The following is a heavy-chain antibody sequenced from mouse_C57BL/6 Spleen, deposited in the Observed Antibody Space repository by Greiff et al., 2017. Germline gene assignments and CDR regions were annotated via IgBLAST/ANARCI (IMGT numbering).Heavy chain of an antibody. CDR1: GYAFTNYL. Sequence: VQLQQSGAELVRPGTSVKVSCKASGYAFTNYLIEWVKQRPGQGLEWIGVINPGSGGTNYNEKFKGKATLTADKSSSTAYMQLSSLTSEDSAVYFCARGSDGYYLDYWGQGTTLTVSS. D-gene: IGHD2-3*01. V-gene: IGHV1-54*01. J-gene: IGHJ2*01. CDR2: INPGSGGT. CDR3: ARGSDGYYLDY.